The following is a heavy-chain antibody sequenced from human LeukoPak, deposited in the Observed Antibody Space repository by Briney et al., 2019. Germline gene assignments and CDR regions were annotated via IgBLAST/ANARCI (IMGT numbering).Heavy chain of an antibody. Sequence: SETLSLTCTVSGGSISSGGYYWSWIRQHPGKGLEWIGYIYYSGSTYYNPSLKSRVTISVDTSKNQFSLNLSSVTAADTAVYYCARWKAASGLDYWGQGTPVTVSS. CDR2: IYYSGST. CDR1: GGSISSGGYY. V-gene: IGHV4-31*03. J-gene: IGHJ4*02. D-gene: IGHD6-13*01. CDR3: ARWKAASGLDY.